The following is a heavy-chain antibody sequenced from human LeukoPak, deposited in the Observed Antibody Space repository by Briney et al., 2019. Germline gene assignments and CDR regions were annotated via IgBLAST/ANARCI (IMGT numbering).Heavy chain of an antibody. D-gene: IGHD6-13*01. CDR2: IFSHGET. V-gene: IGHV3-66*01. J-gene: IGHJ4*02. Sequence: PGGSLRLSCAASGFTVGNNYMNWVREAPGKGLEWVSLIFSHGETSYADSVKGRFTISRDNSKNTLYLQMGSLRVEDMAVYYCARYSSGSCYDYWGQGTLVTVSS. CDR1: GFTVGNNY. CDR3: ARYSSGSCYDY.